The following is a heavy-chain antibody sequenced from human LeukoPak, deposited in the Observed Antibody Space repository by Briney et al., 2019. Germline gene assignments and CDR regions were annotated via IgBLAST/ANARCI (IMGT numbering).Heavy chain of an antibody. CDR1: GFTVSSNY. CDR3: ARYGNYGDYVDY. Sequence: GGSLRLSCAASGFTVSSNYMSWVRQAPGKGLEWVSVIYSGGSTYYADSVKGRFTISRDNSKNTPYLQMNSLRAEDTAVYYCARYGNYGDYVDYWGQGTLVTVSS. J-gene: IGHJ4*02. CDR2: IYSGGST. V-gene: IGHV3-53*01. D-gene: IGHD4-17*01.